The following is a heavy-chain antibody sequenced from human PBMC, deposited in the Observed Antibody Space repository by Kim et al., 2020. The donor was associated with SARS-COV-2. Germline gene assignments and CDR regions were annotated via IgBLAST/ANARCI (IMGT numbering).Heavy chain of an antibody. CDR2: ISSSSSYI. D-gene: IGHD6-19*01. J-gene: IGHJ4*02. Sequence: GGSLRLSCAASGFTFSSYSMNWVRQAPGKGLEWVSSISSSSSYIYYADSVKGRFTISRDNAKNSLYLQMNSLRAEDTAVYYCARDKDSSGWPYWWGQGTLVTVSS. V-gene: IGHV3-21*01. CDR3: ARDKDSSGWPYW. CDR1: GFTFSSYS.